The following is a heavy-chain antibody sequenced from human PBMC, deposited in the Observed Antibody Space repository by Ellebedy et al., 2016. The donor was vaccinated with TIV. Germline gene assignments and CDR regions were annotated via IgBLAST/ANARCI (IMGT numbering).Heavy chain of an antibody. V-gene: IGHV4-38-2*02. Sequence: SETLSLXCTVSGYSISSGYYWGWIRQTPGKGLEWIGSINHSGKTYYNPSVESRVTVSVGTSKNQFSLRLNSVTAADTAVFYCVRDRPLGNFDSWGQGTLVTVSS. CDR2: INHSGKT. D-gene: IGHD3-16*01. CDR3: VRDRPLGNFDS. J-gene: IGHJ4*02. CDR1: GYSISSGYY.